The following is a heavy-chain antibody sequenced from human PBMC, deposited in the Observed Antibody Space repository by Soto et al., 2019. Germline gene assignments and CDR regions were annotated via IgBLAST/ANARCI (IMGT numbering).Heavy chain of an antibody. J-gene: IGHJ4*01. D-gene: IGHD6-19*01. CDR1: GYSFNKYG. V-gene: IGHV1-18*01. CDR3: ARDTKRSGWFFDY. Sequence: ASVKVSCKASGYSFNKYGITWVRQAPGQGLEWMGWITGYNGDRNYAQKFRGRVTLSTDTSTSTAYMELRSLTSDDTAIYYCARDTKRSGWFFDYWGHGTLVTVSS. CDR2: ITGYNGDR.